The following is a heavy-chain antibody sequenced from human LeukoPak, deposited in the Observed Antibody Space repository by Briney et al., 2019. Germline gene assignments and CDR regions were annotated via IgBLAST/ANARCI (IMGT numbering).Heavy chain of an antibody. CDR1: GFTFSSSA. J-gene: IGHJ4*02. Sequence: GGSLRLSCAASGFTFSSSAMQWVRQAPGKGLEWVAVISYDGSKKYYADSVKGRFTISRDDSKNTLYLQMNSLRGEDAAVYYCARSRSASTSGWYDYFDYWGRGTLVTASS. D-gene: IGHD6-19*01. CDR2: ISYDGSKK. V-gene: IGHV3-30*04. CDR3: ARSRSASTSGWYDYFDY.